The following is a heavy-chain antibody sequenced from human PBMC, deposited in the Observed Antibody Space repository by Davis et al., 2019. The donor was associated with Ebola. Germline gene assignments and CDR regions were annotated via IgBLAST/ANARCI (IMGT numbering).Heavy chain of an antibody. J-gene: IGHJ3*02. CDR3: AREGSSSWFDAFDI. V-gene: IGHV3-66*01. D-gene: IGHD6-13*01. CDR1: EFSVNNDY. CDR2: IYSGGGT. Sequence: GGSLRLSCTASEFSVNNDYMSWVRQAPGKGLQWVSLIYSGGGTYYADSVRGRFTISRDSSKNTLYLQMNSLRAEDTAVYYCAREGSSSWFDAFDIWGQGTMVTVSS.